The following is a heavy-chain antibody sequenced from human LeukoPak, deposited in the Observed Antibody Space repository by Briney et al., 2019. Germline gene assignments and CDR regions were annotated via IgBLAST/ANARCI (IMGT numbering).Heavy chain of an antibody. V-gene: IGHV1-3*01. CDR3: ARDSGTEEGWFDP. Sequence: ASVKVSCKASGYTFTKYTIHWVRQAPGQRLQWTGWIIAGNGNPRYSQNFQGRVTFTRDTSATTAYMELSSLKFEDTAVYYCARDSGTEEGWFDPWGQGTLVTVSS. CDR2: IIAGNGNP. CDR1: GYTFTKYT. J-gene: IGHJ5*02.